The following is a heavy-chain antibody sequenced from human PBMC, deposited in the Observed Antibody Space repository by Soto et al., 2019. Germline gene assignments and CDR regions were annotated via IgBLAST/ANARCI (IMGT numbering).Heavy chain of an antibody. CDR3: ARGRGRIAARRGSFDY. CDR1: GGSISSGVYY. CDR2: IYYSGST. D-gene: IGHD6-6*01. Sequence: SETLSLICTVSGGSISSGVYYWSWIRQHPGKGLEWIGYIYYSGSTYYNPSLKSRVTISVDTSKNQFSLKLSSVTAADTAVYYCARGRGRIAARRGSFDYWGQGTLVTVS. J-gene: IGHJ4*02. V-gene: IGHV4-31*03.